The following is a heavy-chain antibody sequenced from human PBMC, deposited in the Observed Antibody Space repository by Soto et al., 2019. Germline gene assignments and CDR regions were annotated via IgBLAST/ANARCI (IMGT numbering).Heavy chain of an antibody. V-gene: IGHV1-2*02. D-gene: IGHD3-22*01. Sequence: GASVKGSCKASGYTFTGYYMPWGRQAPGQGLQGMGWIDPNNGGTNHAQKFQGRVTMTRDKSISTAYMDLSSLRSDDTAVYYCARGDYDNGFDYWGQGTLVTVS. CDR1: GYTFTGYY. J-gene: IGHJ4*02. CDR2: IDPNNGGT. CDR3: ARGDYDNGFDY.